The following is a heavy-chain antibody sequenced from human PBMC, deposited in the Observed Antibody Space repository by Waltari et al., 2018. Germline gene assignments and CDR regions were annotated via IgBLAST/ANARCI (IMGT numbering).Heavy chain of an antibody. V-gene: IGHV4-59*11. D-gene: IGHD6-13*01. CDR3: ARAPAIAAAVN. J-gene: IGHJ4*02. Sequence: QVQLQESGPGLVKPSETLSLTCTVSGGSISSHYWSWIRQPPGKGLEWIGYIYYSGSTNYNPSLKSRGTISVDTSKNQCSLKLSSVTAADTAVYYCARAPAIAAAVNWGQGTLVTVSS. CDR2: IYYSGST. CDR1: GGSISSHY.